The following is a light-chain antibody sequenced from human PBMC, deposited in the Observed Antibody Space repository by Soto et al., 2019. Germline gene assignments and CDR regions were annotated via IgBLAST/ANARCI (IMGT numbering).Light chain of an antibody. V-gene: IGKV3-20*01. CDR3: QQYDNSPPMYT. J-gene: IGKJ2*01. Sequence: EIVLTQSPGTLSLSPGERATLSYRASQSVSSSYLSWYQQRPGQPPRLLIYGVSNRAIGIPDRFSGSGSGTDFTLTISRLEPEDFAVYYCQQYDNSPPMYTFGQGTKLEIK. CDR2: GVS. CDR1: QSVSSSY.